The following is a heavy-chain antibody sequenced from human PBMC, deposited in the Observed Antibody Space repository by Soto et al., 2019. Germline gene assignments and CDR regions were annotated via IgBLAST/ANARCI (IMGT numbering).Heavy chain of an antibody. CDR3: ARHGSVVGIAVAPHYFAF. CDR1: GGSIKSENSY. D-gene: IGHD6-19*01. V-gene: IGHV4-39*01. J-gene: IGHJ4*02. CDR2: IYYSGPL. Sequence: PSETLSLTCPVPGGSIKSENSYWCWIRQPPGKGPEWFGSIYYSGPLYQNPSLKSRFSIPVDPSKNQLSLILRSVMAPDTAGYYCARHGSVVGIAVAPHYFAFWGPATHVTVSS.